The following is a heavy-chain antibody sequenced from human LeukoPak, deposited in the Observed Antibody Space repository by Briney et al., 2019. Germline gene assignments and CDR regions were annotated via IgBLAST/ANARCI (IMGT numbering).Heavy chain of an antibody. D-gene: IGHD3-10*01. CDR2: ISYDGSNK. CDR3: YGGDDAFDI. J-gene: IGHJ3*02. V-gene: IGHV3-30*03. CDR1: GFTFSSYG. Sequence: GSLRLSFAASGFTFSSYGMHWVRQAPGKGLEWVAVISYDGSNKYYADSVKGRFTISRDNSKNTLYLQMNSLRAEDTAVYYCYGGDDAFDIWGQGTMVTVSS.